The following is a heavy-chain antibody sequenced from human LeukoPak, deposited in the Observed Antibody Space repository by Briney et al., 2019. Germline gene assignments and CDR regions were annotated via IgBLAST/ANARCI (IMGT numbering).Heavy chain of an antibody. CDR2: ISYDGSTK. CDR1: GFTFSNYG. J-gene: IGHJ4*02. CDR3: ARRGGSYFDY. D-gene: IGHD1-26*01. Sequence: GGSLRLSCAASGFTFSNYGMHWVRQAPGKGLEWVAAISYDGSTKYYADSVKGRFTSSRDNSKNTLYLQMNSLRPEDTAVYFCARRGGSYFDYWGQGTLITVSS. V-gene: IGHV3-30*03.